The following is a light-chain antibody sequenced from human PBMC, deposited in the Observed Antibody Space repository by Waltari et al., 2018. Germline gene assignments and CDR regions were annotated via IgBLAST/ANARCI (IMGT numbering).Light chain of an antibody. CDR2: EGS. V-gene: IGLV2-23*01. CDR1: SRDVGSYNL. Sequence: QSALTQPAPVSGSPGPSITLSCTGTSRDVGSYNLASWYQQHPGKAPKLMIYEGSKRPSGVSNRFSGSKSGNTASLTISGLQAEDEADYYCCSYAGSSTLVFGGGTKLTVL. J-gene: IGLJ2*01. CDR3: CSYAGSSTLV.